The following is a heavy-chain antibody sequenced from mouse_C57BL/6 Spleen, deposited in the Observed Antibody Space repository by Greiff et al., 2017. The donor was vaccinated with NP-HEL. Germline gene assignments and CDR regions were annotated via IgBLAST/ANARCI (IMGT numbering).Heavy chain of an antibody. J-gene: IGHJ2*01. Sequence: VKLMESGAELVRPGASVTLSCKASGYTFTDYEMHWVKQTPVHGLEWIGAIDPETGGTAYNQKFKGKAILTADKSSSTAYMELRSLTSEDSAVYYCTISYYCGSSYFDYWGQGTTLTVSS. V-gene: IGHV1-15*01. D-gene: IGHD1-1*01. CDR3: TISYYCGSSYFDY. CDR2: IDPETGGT. CDR1: GYTFTDYE.